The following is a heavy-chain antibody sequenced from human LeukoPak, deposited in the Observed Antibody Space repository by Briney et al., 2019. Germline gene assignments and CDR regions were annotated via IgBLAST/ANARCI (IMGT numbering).Heavy chain of an antibody. CDR2: INPNSGGT. CDR3: ARILLARRGWSGNWFDP. Sequence: GASVKVSCKASGYTFTGYYMHWVRQAPGQGLEWMGWINPNSGGTNYAQKFQGRVTMTRDTSISTAYMELSRLRSDDTAVYYCARILLARRGWSGNWFDPWGQGTLVTVSS. J-gene: IGHJ5*02. D-gene: IGHD1-1*01. V-gene: IGHV1-2*02. CDR1: GYTFTGYY.